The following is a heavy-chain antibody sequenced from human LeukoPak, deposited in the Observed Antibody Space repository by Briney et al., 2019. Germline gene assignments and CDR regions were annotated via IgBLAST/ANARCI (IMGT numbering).Heavy chain of an antibody. CDR1: GGSISSGGYY. D-gene: IGHD5-24*01. Sequence: SETLSLTCTVSGGSISSGGYYWSWIRQPPGKGLEWIGYIYHSGSTYYNPSLKSRVTISVDRSKNQFSLKLSSVTAADTAVYYCAREDLEMATLEGFDYWGQGTLVTVSS. CDR2: IYHSGST. J-gene: IGHJ4*02. CDR3: AREDLEMATLEGFDY. V-gene: IGHV4-30-2*01.